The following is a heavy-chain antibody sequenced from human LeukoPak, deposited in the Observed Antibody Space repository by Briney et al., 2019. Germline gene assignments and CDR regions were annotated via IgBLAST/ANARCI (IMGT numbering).Heavy chain of an antibody. CDR2: ISYDGSNK. Sequence: GGSLRLSCAASGFTFSSYAMHWVRQAPGKGLEWVAVISYDGSNKYYADSVKGRFTISRDNSKNTLYLQMNSLGAEDTAVYYCAREVSYYYGSGSYYSSFDYWGQGTLVTVSS. J-gene: IGHJ4*02. CDR1: GFTFSSYA. V-gene: IGHV3-30-3*01. D-gene: IGHD3-10*01. CDR3: AREVSYYYGSGSYYSSFDY.